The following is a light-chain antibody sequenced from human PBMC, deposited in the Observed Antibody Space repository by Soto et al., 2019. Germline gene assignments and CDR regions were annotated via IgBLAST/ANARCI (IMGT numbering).Light chain of an antibody. CDR3: HQYGSSPQT. Sequence: EIVLTQSPGPLSLSPGDRATLFCRASQSVSSTHLAWYHQKPGQAPRLLIYGASTRASGIPDRFSGSGSGTDFTLTISRLETEDFAVYYCHQYGSSPQTFGQGTKVDIK. V-gene: IGKV3-20*01. CDR1: QSVSSTH. J-gene: IGKJ1*01. CDR2: GAS.